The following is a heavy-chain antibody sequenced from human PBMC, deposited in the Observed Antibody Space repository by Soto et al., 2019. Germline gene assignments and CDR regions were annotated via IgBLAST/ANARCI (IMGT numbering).Heavy chain of an antibody. CDR3: ARAMTTVTTIDY. CDR2: IYHSGST. CDR1: GGSISSGDYY. V-gene: IGHV4-30-2*01. D-gene: IGHD4-17*01. Sequence: PSETLSLTCTVSGGSISSGDYYWSWIRQPPGKGLEWIGYIYHSGSTYYNPSLKSRVTISVDRSKNQFSLKLSSVTAADTAVYYCARAMTTVTTIDYWGQGTLVTVSS. J-gene: IGHJ4*02.